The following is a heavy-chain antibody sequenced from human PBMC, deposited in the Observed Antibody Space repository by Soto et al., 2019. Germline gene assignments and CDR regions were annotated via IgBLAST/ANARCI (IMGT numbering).Heavy chain of an antibody. CDR3: AHIDPELVTVGGHGGLDY. Sequence: QITLKESGPPLVRPPQTLTLTCTFSGFSLTSGVGVGWSRQPPGKALEWLALIYWDDDKRYGPSLKNILTITQDTSKNQVVLTMTNVGPVDTATYFCAHIDPELVTVGGHGGLDYWGQGTLVTVSS. V-gene: IGHV2-5*05. D-gene: IGHD1-7*01. CDR1: GFSLTSGVG. J-gene: IGHJ4*02. CDR2: IYWDDDK.